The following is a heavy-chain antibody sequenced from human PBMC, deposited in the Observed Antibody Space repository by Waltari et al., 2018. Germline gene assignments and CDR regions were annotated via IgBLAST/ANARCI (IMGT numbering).Heavy chain of an antibody. J-gene: IGHJ4*02. CDR1: GDSVPSNSAA. D-gene: IGHD6-19*01. CDR2: TYYRSKWYN. Sequence: QVQLQQSGPGLVKPSQTLSLPRSLSGDSVPSNSAAWNGIRQSPSRGLEWLGRTYYRSKWYNDYAVSVKSRITINPDTSKNQFSLQLNSVTPEDTAVYYCARDVGAVAGTWAFFDYWGQGTLVTVSS. V-gene: IGHV6-1*01. CDR3: ARDVGAVAGTWAFFDY.